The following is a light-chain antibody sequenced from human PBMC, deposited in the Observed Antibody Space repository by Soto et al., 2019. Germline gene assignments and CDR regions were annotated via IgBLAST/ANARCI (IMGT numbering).Light chain of an antibody. Sequence: ETVLTQSPGTLSLSPGERATLSCRASQTIRSNYLAWYRQTPGQAPRLLIYGASNRATGIADRFSGSGSGTDFTLLISRLEPEDFALYYCQQYGSSPWTFGQGTKVEI. CDR3: QQYGSSPWT. V-gene: IGKV3-20*01. CDR2: GAS. J-gene: IGKJ1*01. CDR1: QTIRSNY.